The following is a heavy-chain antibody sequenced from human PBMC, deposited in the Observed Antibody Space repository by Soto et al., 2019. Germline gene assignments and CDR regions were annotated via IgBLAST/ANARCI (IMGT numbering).Heavy chain of an antibody. J-gene: IGHJ4*02. V-gene: IGHV3-53*01. CDR1: GFTVSSNY. CDR3: ARYRNLRYYFDY. CDR2: IYSGGST. D-gene: IGHD1-7*01. Sequence: GSLRLSCAASGFTVSSNYMSWVRQAPGKGLEWVSVIYSGGSTYYADSVKGRFTISRDNSKNTLYLQMNSLRAEDTAVYYCARYRNLRYYFDYWGQGTLVTVSS.